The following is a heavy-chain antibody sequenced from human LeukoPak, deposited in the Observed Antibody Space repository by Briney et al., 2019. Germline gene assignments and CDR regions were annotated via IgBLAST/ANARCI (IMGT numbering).Heavy chain of an antibody. CDR2: IRSKAYGGTT. J-gene: IGHJ6*02. Sequence: GGSLRLSCTASGFTFGDYAMSSFRQAPGNGLEWVGFIRSKAYGGTTEYAASVKGRFTISRDDSKSIAYLQMNSLKTEDTAVYYCTRVDQRSQDYYYGMDVWGQGTTVTVSS. CDR3: TRVDQRSQDYYYGMDV. D-gene: IGHD5-24*01. V-gene: IGHV3-49*03. CDR1: GFTFGDYA.